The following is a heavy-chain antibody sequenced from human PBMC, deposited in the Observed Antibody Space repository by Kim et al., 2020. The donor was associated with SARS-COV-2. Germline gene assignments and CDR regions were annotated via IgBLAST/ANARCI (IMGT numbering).Heavy chain of an antibody. J-gene: IGHJ4*02. CDR1: GYTFTSYA. CDR2: INAGNGNT. V-gene: IGHV1-3*01. D-gene: IGHD2-2*01. Sequence: ASVKVSCKASGYTFTSYAMHWVRQAPGQRLEWMGWINAGNGNTKYSQKFQGRVTITRDTSASTAYMELSSLRSEDTAVYYCARDRGGYCSSTTCRDYWGQGTLVTVSS. CDR3: ARDRGGYCSSTTCRDY.